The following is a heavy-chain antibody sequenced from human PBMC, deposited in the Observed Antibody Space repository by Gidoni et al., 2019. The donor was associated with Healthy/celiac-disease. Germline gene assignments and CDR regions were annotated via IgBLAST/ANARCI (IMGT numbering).Heavy chain of an antibody. D-gene: IGHD6-13*01. V-gene: IGHV3-23*01. Sequence: EVQLLESGGGLVQPGGSLRLSCAASGFTFSSYAMSWVRQAPGKGLEWVSAISGSGGSTYYADSVKGRFTISRDNSKNTLYLQMNSLRAEDTAVYYCAKDSVPYSSSWSPLNYWGQGTLVTVSS. CDR2: ISGSGGST. CDR3: AKDSVPYSSSWSPLNY. J-gene: IGHJ4*02. CDR1: GFTFSSYA.